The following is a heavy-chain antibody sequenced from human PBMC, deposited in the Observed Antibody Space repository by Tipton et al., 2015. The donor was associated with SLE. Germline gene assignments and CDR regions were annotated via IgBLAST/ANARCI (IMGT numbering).Heavy chain of an antibody. D-gene: IGHD1-14*01. CDR3: ARDTGYFDY. CDR2: IYYSGST. CDR1: GGSISSGDYY. V-gene: IGHV4-30-4*01. Sequence: LRLSCTVSGGSISSGDYYWSWIRQPPGKGLEWIGYIYYSGSTYYNPSLKSRVTISVDRSKNQFSLKLSSVTAADTAVYYCARDTGYFDYWGQGTLVTVSS. J-gene: IGHJ4*02.